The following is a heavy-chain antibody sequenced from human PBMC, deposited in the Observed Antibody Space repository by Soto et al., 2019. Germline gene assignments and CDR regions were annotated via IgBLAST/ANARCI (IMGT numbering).Heavy chain of an antibody. CDR1: GYTFTYRY. V-gene: IGHV1-45*02. J-gene: IGHJ6*02. Sequence: EASVKVSCKASGYTFTYRYLHWVRQAPGQALEWMGWITPFNGNTNYAQKFQDRVTITRDRSMSTAYMELSSLRSEDTAVYYCAKSPNPGSATPSYYGMDVWGLGTTVTVSS. D-gene: IGHD2-15*01. CDR2: ITPFNGNT. CDR3: AKSPNPGSATPSYYGMDV.